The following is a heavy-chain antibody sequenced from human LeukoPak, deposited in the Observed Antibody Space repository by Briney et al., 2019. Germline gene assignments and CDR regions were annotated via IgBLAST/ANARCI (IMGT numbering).Heavy chain of an antibody. Sequence: SETLSLTCTVSGGSITSSSYYWGWIRQPPGKGLEWIGSIYYTGGTFYNPSLKSRVTISVDTSKNQFSMKLSSVTAADTAVYFCARGLRDGYTLFYFDYWGQGTLVTVSS. V-gene: IGHV4-39*01. CDR2: IYYTGGT. J-gene: IGHJ4*02. CDR1: GGSITSSSYY. CDR3: ARGLRDGYTLFYFDY. D-gene: IGHD5-24*01.